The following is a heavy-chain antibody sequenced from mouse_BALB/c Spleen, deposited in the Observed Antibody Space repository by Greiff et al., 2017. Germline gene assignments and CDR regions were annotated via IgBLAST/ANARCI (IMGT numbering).Heavy chain of an antibody. V-gene: IGHV1S135*01. CDR1: GYSFTDYN. D-gene: IGHD2-14*01. J-gene: IGHJ4*01. CDR2: IDPYNGGT. Sequence: EVQLQQSGPELVKPGASVKVSCKASGYSFTDYNMYWVKQSHGKSLEWIGYIDPYNGGTSYNQKFKGKATLTVDKSSSTAFMHLNSLTSEDSAVYYCARREAYYRDDGGVYAMDYWGQGTSVTVSS. CDR3: ARREAYYRDDGGVYAMDY.